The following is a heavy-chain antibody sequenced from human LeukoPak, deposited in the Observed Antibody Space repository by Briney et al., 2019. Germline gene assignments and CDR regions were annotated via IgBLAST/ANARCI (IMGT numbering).Heavy chain of an antibody. Sequence: SETLSLTCGVSGGSITSTNWWSWVRQPPGQGLEWIGEISLSGLTNYNPSLKSRVTMSVDTSKNQFSLKLRSVTAADTAVYYCARHVVQHDYWGQGTLVTVSS. D-gene: IGHD1-1*01. CDR1: GGSITSTNW. V-gene: IGHV4-4*02. CDR3: ARHVVQHDY. J-gene: IGHJ4*02. CDR2: ISLSGLT.